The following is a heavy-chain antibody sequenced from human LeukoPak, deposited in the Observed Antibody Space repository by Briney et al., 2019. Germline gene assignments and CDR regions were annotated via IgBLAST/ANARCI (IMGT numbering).Heavy chain of an antibody. D-gene: IGHD3-9*01. Sequence: SQTLSLTCSVSGTSISSGGYYYTWIRQPPGKGLEWIGYMYHSGISYYNPSLKNRLTISVDRSKNQFSLRLSSVTAADTAVYYCVRDKGHFDVDYWGQGTLVTVSS. CDR3: VRDKGHFDVDY. J-gene: IGHJ4*02. V-gene: IGHV4-30-2*01. CDR2: MYHSGIS. CDR1: GTSISSGGYY.